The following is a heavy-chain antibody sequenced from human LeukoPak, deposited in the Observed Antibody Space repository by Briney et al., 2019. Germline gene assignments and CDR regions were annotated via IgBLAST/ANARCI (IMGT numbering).Heavy chain of an antibody. CDR1: GITLSSYD. V-gene: IGHV3-30-3*01. Sequence: GGSLRLSCAASGITLSSYDMHWVRQAPGKALEWVAVISYDGSNKDYADSVKSRFTISRDNSKNTLDLQMNSLRAEDTAVYYCAKDRGVWASDIWGQGTLVTVSS. J-gene: IGHJ4*02. CDR2: ISYDGSNK. D-gene: IGHD3-10*01. CDR3: AKDRGVWASDI.